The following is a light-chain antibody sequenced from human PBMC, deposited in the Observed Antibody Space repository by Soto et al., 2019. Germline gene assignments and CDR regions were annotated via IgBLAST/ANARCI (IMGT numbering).Light chain of an antibody. CDR2: GAS. V-gene: IGKV3-11*01. CDR1: QSVDSH. J-gene: IGKJ5*01. Sequence: EIALTESPASLAFSPGKRATLSCRASQSVDSHLVWYQQKPGQAPRLLIFGASNRATGIPARFSGIGSGTDFTLAINRLQNDDFAVYYCQQRNDWPITFGQGTRLEIK. CDR3: QQRNDWPIT.